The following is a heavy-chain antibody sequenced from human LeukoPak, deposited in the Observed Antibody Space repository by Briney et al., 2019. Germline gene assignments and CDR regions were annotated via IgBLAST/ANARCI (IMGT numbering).Heavy chain of an antibody. CDR2: SNPNSSVT. D-gene: IGHD1-7*01. J-gene: IGHJ6*03. CDR1: GYTFTGYY. Sequence: GASVNISCNASGYTFTGYYMHWVRQDPGQGLEGMGWSNPNSSVTNYTQKCQGRVTMTRDTAISSAYTEQSRLRSDDTAVYYCARGRRNWNYVYYYYMVVWGKGTTVTVAS. V-gene: IGHV1-2*02. CDR3: ARGRRNWNYVYYYYMVV.